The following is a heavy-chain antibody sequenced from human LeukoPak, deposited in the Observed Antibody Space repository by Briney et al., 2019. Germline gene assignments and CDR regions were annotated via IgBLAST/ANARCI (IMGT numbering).Heavy chain of an antibody. CDR3: ARHRMVRGVPGYYYYYMDV. V-gene: IGHV4-4*02. J-gene: IGHJ6*03. Sequence: KTSETLSLTCAVSGGSISSSNWWSWVRQPPGKGLEWIGEINHSGSTNYNPSLKSRVTISVDTSKNQFSLKLSSVTAADTAVYYCARHRMVRGVPGYYYYYMDVWGKGTTVTISS. CDR2: INHSGST. CDR1: GGSISSSNW. D-gene: IGHD3-10*01.